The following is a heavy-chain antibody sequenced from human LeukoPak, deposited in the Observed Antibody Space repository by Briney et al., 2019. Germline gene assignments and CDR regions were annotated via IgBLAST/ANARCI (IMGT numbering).Heavy chain of an antibody. Sequence: PGGSLRLSCAASGFTFSNYGMTWVRQAPGKGLEWVSYISHSSSIIYYTASVKGRFTISRDNAKNPLFLQMSSLRAEDTAIYYCARGNKGMVTSRFDYWGQGTLVTVSS. D-gene: IGHD5-18*01. CDR2: ISHSSSII. CDR1: GFTFSNYG. J-gene: IGHJ4*02. V-gene: IGHV3-48*04. CDR3: ARGNKGMVTSRFDY.